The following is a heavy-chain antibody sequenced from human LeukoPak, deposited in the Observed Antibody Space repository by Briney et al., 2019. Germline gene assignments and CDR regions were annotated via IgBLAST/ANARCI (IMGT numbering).Heavy chain of an antibody. V-gene: IGHV3-23*01. CDR3: AKHGSGSSITGY. D-gene: IGHD1-14*01. CDR2: ISGSGGST. Sequence: GGSLRLPCAASGFTFSSYAMSWVRQAPGKGLEWVSAISGSGGSTYYADSVKGRFTISRDNSKNTLYLQMNSLRAEDTAVYYCAKHGSGSSITGYWGQGTLVTVSS. J-gene: IGHJ4*02. CDR1: GFTFSSYA.